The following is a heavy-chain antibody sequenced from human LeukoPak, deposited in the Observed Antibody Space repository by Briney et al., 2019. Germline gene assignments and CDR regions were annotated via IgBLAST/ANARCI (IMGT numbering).Heavy chain of an antibody. CDR3: AKVPYGDYVFDY. Sequence: PGRSLRLSCAASGFTFSSYGMHWVRQAPGKGLEWEAVISYDGSNKYYADSVKGRFTISRDNSKNTLYLQMNSLRAEDTAVYYCAKVPYGDYVFDYWGQGTLVTVSS. V-gene: IGHV3-30*18. CDR1: GFTFSSYG. D-gene: IGHD4-17*01. J-gene: IGHJ4*02. CDR2: ISYDGSNK.